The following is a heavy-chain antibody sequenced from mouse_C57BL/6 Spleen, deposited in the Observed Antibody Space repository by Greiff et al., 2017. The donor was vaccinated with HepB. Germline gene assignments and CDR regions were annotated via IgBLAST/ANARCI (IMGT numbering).Heavy chain of an antibody. Sequence: VKLMESGPELVKPGASVKISCKASGYAFSSSWMNWVKQRPGKGLEWIGRIYPGDGDTNYNGKFKGKATLTADKSSSTAYMQLSSLTSEDSAVYFCARSSPSYFDYWGQGTTLTVSS. J-gene: IGHJ2*01. CDR3: ARSSPSYFDY. V-gene: IGHV1-82*01. CDR2: IYPGDGDT. D-gene: IGHD6-2*01. CDR1: GYAFSSSW.